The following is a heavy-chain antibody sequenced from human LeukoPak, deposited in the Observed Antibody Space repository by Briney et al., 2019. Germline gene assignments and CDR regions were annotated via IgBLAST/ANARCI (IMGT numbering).Heavy chain of an antibody. J-gene: IGHJ4*02. D-gene: IGHD3-10*01. CDR1: GGTFSSYA. V-gene: IGHV1-69*04. Sequence: ASVKVSCKASGGTFSSYAISWVRQAPGQGLEWMGRIIPILGIANYAQKFQGRVTITADKSTSTAYMELSSLRSEDTAVYYCARDLSGSGSQGFDYSGQGTLVTVSS. CDR2: IIPILGIA. CDR3: ARDLSGSGSQGFDY.